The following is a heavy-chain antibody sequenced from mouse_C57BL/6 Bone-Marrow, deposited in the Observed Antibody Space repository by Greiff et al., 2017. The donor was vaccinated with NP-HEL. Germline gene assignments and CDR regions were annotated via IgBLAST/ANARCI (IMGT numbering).Heavy chain of an antibody. CDR3: ARGYDGYYFFAY. V-gene: IGHV3-1*01. J-gene: IGHJ3*01. Sequence: EVKLVESGPGMVKPSQSLSLTCTVTGYSITSGYDWHWIRHFPGNKLEWMGYISYSGSTNYNPSLKSRISITHDTSKNHFFLKLNSVTTEDTATXYCARGYDGYYFFAYWGQGTLVTVSA. D-gene: IGHD2-3*01. CDR1: GYSITSGYD. CDR2: ISYSGST.